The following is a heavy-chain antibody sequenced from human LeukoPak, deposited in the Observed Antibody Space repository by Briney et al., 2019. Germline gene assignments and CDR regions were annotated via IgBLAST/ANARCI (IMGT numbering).Heavy chain of an antibody. CDR3: ARDLYSSGWYEYYYGMDV. CDR2: IWSGNE. J-gene: IGHJ6*02. CDR1: GFTVRTSG. Sequence: GRSLRLSCAASGFTVRTSGMHWVRQAPGKGLEWVAAIWSGNERYADSVKGRFTISRDNAKNSLYLQMNSLRAEDTAVYYCARDLYSSGWYEYYYGMDVWGQGTTVTVSS. D-gene: IGHD6-19*01. V-gene: IGHV3-33*01.